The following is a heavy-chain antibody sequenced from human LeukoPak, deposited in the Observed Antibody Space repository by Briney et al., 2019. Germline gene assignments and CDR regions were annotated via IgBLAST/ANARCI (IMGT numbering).Heavy chain of an antibody. CDR1: DYSISSGYY. J-gene: IGHJ4*02. V-gene: IGHV4-38-2*02. CDR3: VREGDVLGATIDS. D-gene: IGHD1-26*01. CDR2: ISHSGTT. Sequence: SETLSLTCIAFDYSISSGYYWGWIRQPPGKGLEWIGSISHSGTTYYNPSLKRRITISLDTSKNQFSLKLRSVTAADTAFYYCVREGDVLGATIDSWGQGTLVTVSS.